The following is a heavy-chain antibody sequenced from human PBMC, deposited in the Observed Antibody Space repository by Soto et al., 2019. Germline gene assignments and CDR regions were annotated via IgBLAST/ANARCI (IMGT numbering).Heavy chain of an antibody. V-gene: IGHV4-39*07. CDR1: AGFISGSSNY. CDR3: ARRRALHV. J-gene: IGHJ6*02. CDR2: INYSGST. Sequence: SETLSLTCSVSAGFISGSSNYWGWIRLTPGKGLEWIGEINYSGSTNYNPSLKSRVTISVDTSKNQFSLKLSSVTAADTAVYYCARRRALHVWGQGTTVTVSS.